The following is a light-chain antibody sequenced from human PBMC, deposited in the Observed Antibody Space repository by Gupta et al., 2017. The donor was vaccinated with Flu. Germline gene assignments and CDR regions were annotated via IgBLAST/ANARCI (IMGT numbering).Light chain of an antibody. CDR2: GAY. CDR1: QSIRSN. V-gene: IGKV3-15*01. CDR3: QQYNDWPPYT. Sequence: EIVLTQSPATLSVSPGERATLSCRASQSIRSNLAWFQQKPGQTPRLLIYGAYTRATGVPARFSGRGSGTEFTLTISSLQSEDFALYFCQQYNDWPPYTFGQGSKLEIK. J-gene: IGKJ2*01.